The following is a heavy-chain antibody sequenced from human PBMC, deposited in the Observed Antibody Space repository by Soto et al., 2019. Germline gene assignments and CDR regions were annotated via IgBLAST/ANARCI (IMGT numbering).Heavy chain of an antibody. V-gene: IGHV1-2*02. Sequence: QVQLVQSGTEVKKPGASVKVSCKASGYMFTGNYMHWVRQAPGQGLEYMGWINPNRGATNYAQKFPGSVTMTWDTSISPAYVELSRRRSDDTAVYYCAPHYPDSSGYFDHLGQGTLVTVSS. J-gene: IGHJ4*02. CDR3: APHYPDSSGYFDH. CDR1: GYMFTGNY. CDR2: INPNRGAT. D-gene: IGHD3-22*01.